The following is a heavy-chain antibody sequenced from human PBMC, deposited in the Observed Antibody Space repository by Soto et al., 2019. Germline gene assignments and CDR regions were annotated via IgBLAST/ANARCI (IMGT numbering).Heavy chain of an antibody. J-gene: IGHJ4*02. CDR3: ARAPYSNAWYRFDL. CDR2: IKHDGSVQ. Sequence: VGSLRLSCEASGFTFSGYWMSWVRQAPGKGLEWVADIKHDGSVQYYVDSVKGRLTISRDNAKKQLYLQMNGLRAEDTALYYCARAPYSNAWYRFDLWGQGTLVTVSS. CDR1: GFTFSGYW. D-gene: IGHD4-4*01. V-gene: IGHV3-7*03.